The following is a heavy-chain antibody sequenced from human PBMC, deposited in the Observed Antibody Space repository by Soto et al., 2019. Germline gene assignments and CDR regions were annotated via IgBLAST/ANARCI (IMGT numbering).Heavy chain of an antibody. J-gene: IGHJ3*02. CDR2: ISYDESNK. D-gene: IGHD6-19*01. Sequence: QVQLVESGGGVVQPGRSLRLSCAASGFSFRSYGMHWVHQAPGRGLEWVAVISYDESNKYYADSVKGRFTISRDNSKNMLYMQMNSRRAEDTAVYYCAKQFTPHSSGWPDGFDIWGQGTMVTVSS. V-gene: IGHV3-30*18. CDR1: GFSFRSYG. CDR3: AKQFTPHSSGWPDGFDI.